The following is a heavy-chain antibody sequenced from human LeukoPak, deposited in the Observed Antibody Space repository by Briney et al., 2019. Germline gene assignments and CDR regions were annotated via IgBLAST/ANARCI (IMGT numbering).Heavy chain of an antibody. CDR1: GFTFSNAW. Sequence: PGGSLRLSRAASGFTFSNAWMSWVRQAPGKGLGWVGRIKSKTDGGTTDYAAPVKGRFTISRDDSKNTLYLQMNSLKTEDTAVYYCTTEYPQNDAFDIWGQGTMVTVSS. V-gene: IGHV3-15*01. CDR2: IKSKTDGGTT. CDR3: TTEYPQNDAFDI. J-gene: IGHJ3*02.